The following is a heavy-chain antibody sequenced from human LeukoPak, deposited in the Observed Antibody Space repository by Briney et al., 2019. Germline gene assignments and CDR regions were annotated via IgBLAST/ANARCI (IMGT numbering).Heavy chain of an antibody. CDR2: ISAYNGKT. J-gene: IGHJ4*02. CDR1: GYTFTSYG. CDR3: ATTYYYDSSGPDAGFDY. Sequence: ASVKVSCKASGYTFTSYGISWVRQAPGQGLEWVGWISAYNGKTNYAQKLEGRVTMTTDTSTSTDYMELRSLRSDDTAVYYCATTYYYDSSGPDAGFDYWGQGTLVTVSS. V-gene: IGHV1-18*01. D-gene: IGHD3-22*01.